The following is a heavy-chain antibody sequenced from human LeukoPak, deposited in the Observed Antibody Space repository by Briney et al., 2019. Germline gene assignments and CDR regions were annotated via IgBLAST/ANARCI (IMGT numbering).Heavy chain of an antibody. Sequence: PSETLSLTCAVSGGPISSSNWWSWVRQPPGKGLEWIGEIYHSGSTNYNPSLKSRVTISVDKSKNQFSLKLSSVTAADTAVYYCARVPIVATIEGAFDIWGQRTMVTVSS. D-gene: IGHD5-12*01. J-gene: IGHJ3*02. V-gene: IGHV4-4*02. CDR2: IYHSGST. CDR1: GGPISSSNW. CDR3: ARVPIVATIEGAFDI.